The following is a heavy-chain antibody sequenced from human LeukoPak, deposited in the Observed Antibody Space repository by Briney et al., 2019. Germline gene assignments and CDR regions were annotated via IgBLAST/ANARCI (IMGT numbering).Heavy chain of an antibody. J-gene: IGHJ6*03. V-gene: IGHV1-18*01. CDR3: ARDGPYSSSWYYVGNMDV. CDR2: ISAYNGNT. Sequence: ASVKVSCKASGYTFTSYGISWVRQAPGQGLEWMGWISAYNGNTNYAQKLQGRVTMTTDTSTSTAYMELRSLRSDDTAVYYCARDGPYSSSWYYVGNMDVWGKGTTVTVSS. D-gene: IGHD6-13*01. CDR1: GYTFTSYG.